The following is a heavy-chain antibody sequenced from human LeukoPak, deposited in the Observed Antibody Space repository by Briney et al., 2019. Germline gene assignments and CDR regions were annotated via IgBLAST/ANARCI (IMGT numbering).Heavy chain of an antibody. D-gene: IGHD3-22*01. CDR2: IYYGGST. CDR1: GGSVSSDY. Sequence: SETLSLTCTVSGGSVSSDYWSWIRQPPGKGLEWIGYIYYGGSTNYNPSLMSRVTISVDTSKNQFSLKLSSVTAADTAVYYCARLSGYSSGHYYSDYWGQGTLVTVSS. V-gene: IGHV4-59*02. CDR3: ARLSGYSSGHYYSDY. J-gene: IGHJ4*02.